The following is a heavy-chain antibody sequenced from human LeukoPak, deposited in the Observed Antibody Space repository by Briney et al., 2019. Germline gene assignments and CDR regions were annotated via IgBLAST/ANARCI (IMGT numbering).Heavy chain of an antibody. CDR2: ICTSGST. CDR1: GGSISSYY. V-gene: IGHV4-4*07. D-gene: IGHD6-19*01. Sequence: PSETLSLTCTVSGGSISSYYWSWIRQPAGKGLEGIGRICTSGSTNYNPSLKSLVTMSVDTSKNQFSLKLSPVTAADTAVYYCARDRIKGGYSSGWYVYNWFDPWGQGTLVTVSS. CDR3: ARDRIKGGYSSGWYVYNWFDP. J-gene: IGHJ5*02.